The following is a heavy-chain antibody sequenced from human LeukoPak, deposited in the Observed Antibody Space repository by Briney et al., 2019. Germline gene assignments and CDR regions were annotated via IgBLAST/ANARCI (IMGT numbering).Heavy chain of an antibody. Sequence: ASVKVSCKASGGTFSSYAISWVRQAPGQGLEWMGGITPMFGTANYAQKFQGRVTITADESTSTAYMELRSLRSDDTAVYYCARVWSDSSSWYVGYYFDYWGQGTLVTVSS. CDR1: GGTFSSYA. J-gene: IGHJ4*02. CDR3: ARVWSDSSSWYVGYYFDY. V-gene: IGHV1-69*13. D-gene: IGHD6-13*01. CDR2: ITPMFGTA.